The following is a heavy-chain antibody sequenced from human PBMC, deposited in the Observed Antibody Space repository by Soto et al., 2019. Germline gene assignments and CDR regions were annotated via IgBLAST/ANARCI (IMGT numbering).Heavy chain of an antibody. CDR2: IYYSGST. CDR1: GGSISSYY. V-gene: IGHV4-59*08. Sequence: QVQLQESGPGLVKPSETLSLTCTVSGGSISSYYWSWIRQPPGKGLEWIGYIYYSGSTNYNPSLRSRATISVDTSKNQFPLMLSSVTAADTAVYYCARFNWYFDLWGRGTLVTVSS. J-gene: IGHJ2*01. CDR3: ARFNWYFDL.